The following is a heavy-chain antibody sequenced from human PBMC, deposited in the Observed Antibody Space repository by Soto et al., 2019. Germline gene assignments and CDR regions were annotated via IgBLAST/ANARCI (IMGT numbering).Heavy chain of an antibody. V-gene: IGHV3-23*01. CDR3: AKDGYGDYTVLGWFDP. Sequence: GSLRLSCAASGFTFSSYAMSWVRQAPGKGLEWVSAISGSGGSTYYADSVKGRFTISRDNSKNTLYLQMNSLRAEDTAVYYCAKDGYGDYTVLGWFDPWGQGTLVTVSS. D-gene: IGHD4-17*01. J-gene: IGHJ5*02. CDR1: GFTFSSYA. CDR2: ISGSGGST.